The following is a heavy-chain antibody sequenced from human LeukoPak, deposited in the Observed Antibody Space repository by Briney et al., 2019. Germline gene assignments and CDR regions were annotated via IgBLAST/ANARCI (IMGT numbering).Heavy chain of an antibody. J-gene: IGHJ6*02. CDR2: INSDGSST. CDR3: ATGYCSGGSCYSDYYYGMDV. Sequence: PGGSRRLSCAASGFTFSSYWMHWVRQAPGKGLVWVSRINSDGSSTSYADSVKGRFTISRDNAKNTLYLQMNSLRAEDTAVYYCATGYCSGGSCYSDYYYGMDVWGQGTTVTVSS. V-gene: IGHV3-74*01. D-gene: IGHD2-15*01. CDR1: GFTFSSYW.